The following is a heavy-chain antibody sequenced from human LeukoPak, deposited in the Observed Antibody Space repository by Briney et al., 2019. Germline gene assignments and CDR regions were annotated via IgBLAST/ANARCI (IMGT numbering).Heavy chain of an antibody. J-gene: IGHJ6*02. CDR2: IYYSGST. D-gene: IGHD4-4*01. CDR3: ARDHTETSSLNFRNYYYYGMDI. Sequence: SETLSLTCTVSGGSIRSGDYSWNWIRQHPGKGLEWIGYIYYSGSTYYNPSLTSRVTMSVDTSKNQFSLKLSPVTAADTAIYYCARDHTETSSLNFRNYYYYGMDIWGQGTTVIVSS. CDR1: GGSIRSGDYS. V-gene: IGHV4-31*03.